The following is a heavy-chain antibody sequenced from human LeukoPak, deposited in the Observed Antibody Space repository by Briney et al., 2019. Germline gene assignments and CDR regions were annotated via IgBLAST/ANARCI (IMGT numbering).Heavy chain of an antibody. D-gene: IGHD6-13*01. J-gene: IGHJ6*02. CDR1: GGSISSYY. Sequence: SETLSLTCTVSGGSISSYYWSWNRQPPGKGLEWIGYIYYSGSTNYNPSLKSRVTISVDTSKNQFSLKLSSVTAADTALYYCARASIAAARYSYYGMDVWGQGTTVTVSS. V-gene: IGHV4-59*08. CDR3: ARASIAAARYSYYGMDV. CDR2: IYYSGST.